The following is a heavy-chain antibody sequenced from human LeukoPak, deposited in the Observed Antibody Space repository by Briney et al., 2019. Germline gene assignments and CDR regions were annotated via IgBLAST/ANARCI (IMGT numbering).Heavy chain of an antibody. J-gene: IGHJ4*02. Sequence: EASVKVSCKASGYTFTSYYMHWVRQAPGQGLEWTGIINPSGGSTSYAQKFQGRVTMTRDTSTSTVYMELSSLRSDDTAVYYCARDLMAAAGDWGQGTLVTVSS. CDR3: ARDLMAAAGD. V-gene: IGHV1-46*01. CDR1: GYTFTSYY. CDR2: INPSGGST. D-gene: IGHD6-13*01.